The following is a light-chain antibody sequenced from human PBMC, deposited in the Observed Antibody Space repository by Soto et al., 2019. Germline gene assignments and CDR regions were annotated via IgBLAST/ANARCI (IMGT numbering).Light chain of an antibody. V-gene: IGKV1-33*01. CDR3: QQYDNLLAPT. CDR2: DAS. J-gene: IGKJ4*01. CDR1: QDISSY. Sequence: DIQMTQSPSSLSASVGDRVTITCQASQDISSYLNWFQQKPGKAPNLLIFDASKLQTGVPSRFSGSGSGTDVTFTISGLQPEDIATYYCQQYDNLLAPTFGGGTRVDI.